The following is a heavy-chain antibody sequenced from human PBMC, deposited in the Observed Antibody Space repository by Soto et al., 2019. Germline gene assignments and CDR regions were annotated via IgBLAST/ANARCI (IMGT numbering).Heavy chain of an antibody. J-gene: IGHJ3*02. CDR2: IDWDDDK. CDR3: ARGGGGDCYSLRAFEAFDI. D-gene: IGHD2-21*02. V-gene: IGHV2-70*01. CDR1: GFSLSTSGMC. Sequence: SGPTLVNPTQTLTLTCTFSGFSLSTSGMCVSWIRQPPGKALEWLALIDWDDDKYYSTSLKTRLTISKDTSKNQVVLTMTNMDPADTATYYCARGGGGDCYSLRAFEAFDIWGQGTMVTVSS.